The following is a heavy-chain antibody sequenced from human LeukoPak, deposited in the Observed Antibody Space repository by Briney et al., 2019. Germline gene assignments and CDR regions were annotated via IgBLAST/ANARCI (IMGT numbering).Heavy chain of an antibody. CDR1: GFIFNNTW. J-gene: IGHJ4*02. CDR2: TKSKTAGGTI. V-gene: IGHV3-15*01. CDR3: STEFAAVVVATFRRRRYYFDY. Sequence: GGSLRLSCAASGFIFNNTWMNWVRQAPGTGLEWVGRTKSKTAGGTIDYAAPVKGRFSISRDDSTHTLYLQMNSLKSEDTAVYYCSTEFAAVVVATFRRRRYYFDYWGQGALVTVSS. D-gene: IGHD2-15*01.